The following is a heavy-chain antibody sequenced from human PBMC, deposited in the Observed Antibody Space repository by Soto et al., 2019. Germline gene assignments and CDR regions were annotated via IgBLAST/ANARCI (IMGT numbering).Heavy chain of an antibody. CDR2: VYHSGTT. V-gene: IGHV4-4*02. J-gene: IGHJ4*02. CDR3: AVPGRGDFDY. D-gene: IGHD5-12*01. CDR1: GASIGTNNW. Sequence: ETLSLTCAVSGASIGTNNWWSWVRQPPGKGLEWIGEVYHSGTTNCNPSLKSRVTISIDRSKNQFSLTLTSMTAADTALYYCAVPGRGDFDYWSQGTLVTVSS.